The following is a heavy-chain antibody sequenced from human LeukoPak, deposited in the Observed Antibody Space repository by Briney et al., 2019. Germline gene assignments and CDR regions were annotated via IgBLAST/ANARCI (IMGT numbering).Heavy chain of an antibody. J-gene: IGHJ4*02. CDR2: INHSGST. CDR3: ASIRRGYSYGKDY. CDR1: GGSFSGYY. V-gene: IGHV4-34*01. D-gene: IGHD5-18*01. Sequence: SGTLSLTCAVYGGSFSGYYWSWIRQPPGKGLEWIGEINHSGSTNYNPSLKSRVTISVDTSKNQFSLKLSSVTAADTAVYYCASIRRGYSYGKDYWGQGTLVTVSS.